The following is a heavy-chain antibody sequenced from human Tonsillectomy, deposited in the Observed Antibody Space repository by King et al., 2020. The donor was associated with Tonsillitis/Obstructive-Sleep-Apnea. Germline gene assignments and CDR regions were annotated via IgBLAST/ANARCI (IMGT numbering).Heavy chain of an antibody. CDR2: IYPGDSDT. V-gene: IGHV5-51*01. Sequence: QLVQSGAEVKKPGESLKISCEGSGYSFTSYWIGWVRQMPGKGLEWMGFIYPGDSDTRYSPSFQGQVAISADKSISTAYLQWSSLKASDTAMYYCARLGGFCTSTSCSYYYFYYMDVWGKGTTVTASS. CDR3: ARLGGFCTSTSCSYYYFYYMDV. J-gene: IGHJ6*03. D-gene: IGHD2-2*01. CDR1: GYSFTSYW.